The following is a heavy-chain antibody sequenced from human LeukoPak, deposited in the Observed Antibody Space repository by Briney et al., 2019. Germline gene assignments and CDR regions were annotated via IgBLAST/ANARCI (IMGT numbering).Heavy chain of an antibody. CDR3: ATLLRRYDFWSGYCDY. Sequence: GASVKVSCKASGYTFTSYGISWVRQAPGQGLEWMGWISAYNGNTNYAQKLQGRVTMTTDTSTSTAYMELRSLRSDDTAVYYCATLLRRYDFWSGYCDYWGQGTLVTVSS. CDR1: GYTFTSYG. D-gene: IGHD3-3*01. V-gene: IGHV1-18*01. J-gene: IGHJ4*02. CDR2: ISAYNGNT.